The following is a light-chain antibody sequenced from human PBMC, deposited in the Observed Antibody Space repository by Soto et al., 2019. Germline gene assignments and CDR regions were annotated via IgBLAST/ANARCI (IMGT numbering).Light chain of an antibody. CDR3: QQRSNWPLVT. Sequence: EIVLTQSPATLSLSPGERATLSCRAGQSVGTYLAWYQQRPGQPPRLLIYDASSRATGIPARFSGSGSGTDFTLTISSLETEDFAVYYCQQRSNWPLVTFGPGTRVDV. CDR2: DAS. V-gene: IGKV3-11*01. J-gene: IGKJ3*01. CDR1: QSVGTY.